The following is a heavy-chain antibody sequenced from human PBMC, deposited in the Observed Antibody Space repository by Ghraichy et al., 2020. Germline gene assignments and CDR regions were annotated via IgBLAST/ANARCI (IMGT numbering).Heavy chain of an antibody. CDR2: ITSSSRTI. CDR1: GFIFSSYN. J-gene: IGHJ6*02. D-gene: IGHD5-24*01. CDR3: ARDQDGWQNGMDV. V-gene: IGHV3-48*02. Sequence: GESLNISCAASGFIFSSYNMNWVRQAPGKGLEWVSYITSSSRTIYYADSVKGRFTISRDNAKNSLYLQMNSLRDEDTAVDYCARDQDGWQNGMDVWGQGTTVTVSS.